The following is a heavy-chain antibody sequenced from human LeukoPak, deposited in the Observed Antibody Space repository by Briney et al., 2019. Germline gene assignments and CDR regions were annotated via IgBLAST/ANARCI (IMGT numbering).Heavy chain of an antibody. CDR3: AKGGRDCDYYRCYYFSDS. CDR1: GFTFNTYG. D-gene: IGHD3-16*01. CDR2: ISQTGRHT. J-gene: IGHJ4*02. V-gene: IGHV3-23*01. Sequence: GGSLRLSCAASGFTFNTYGMTWVRQVSGKGLEWVSTISQTGRHTYYADSVKGRFTISRDNSKNTLYLQMHSLRAEDTAVYYCAKGGRDCDYYRCYYFSDSWGQGTLVTVSS.